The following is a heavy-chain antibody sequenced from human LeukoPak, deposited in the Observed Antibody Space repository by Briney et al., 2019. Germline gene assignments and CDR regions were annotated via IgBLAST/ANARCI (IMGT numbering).Heavy chain of an antibody. V-gene: IGHV1-46*03. CDR2: INPSGGST. CDR3: ARDIWLLGRDGDKYSDY. CDR1: GYTFTSYY. J-gene: IGHJ4*02. D-gene: IGHD5-24*01. Sequence: ASVKVSCKASGYTFTSYYMHWVRQAPGQGLEWMGIINPSGGSTSYAQKFQGRVTMTRDTSTSTVYMELSSLRSEDTAVYYCARDIWLLGRDGDKYSDYWGQGTLVTVSS.